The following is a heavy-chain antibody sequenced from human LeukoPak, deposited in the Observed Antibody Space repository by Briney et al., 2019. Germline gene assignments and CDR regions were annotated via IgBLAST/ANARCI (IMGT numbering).Heavy chain of an antibody. J-gene: IGHJ5*02. CDR1: GDSISSHS. CDR3: AREVDNSARWFDP. Sequence: SETLSLTCTGSGDSISSHSWIWLRQPPGRGLEWIGNIYYSGITNYNPSLKSRVTISVDTSKNQFSLRLSSVTAADTPVYYCAREVDNSARWFDPWGQGTLVTVSS. CDR2: IYYSGIT. D-gene: IGHD6-25*01. V-gene: IGHV4-59*11.